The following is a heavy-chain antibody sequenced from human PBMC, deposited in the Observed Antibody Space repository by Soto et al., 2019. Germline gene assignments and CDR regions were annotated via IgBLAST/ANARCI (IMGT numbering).Heavy chain of an antibody. D-gene: IGHD6-19*01. J-gene: IGHJ5*02. CDR3: VRDRALDSSGHWFDT. CDR2: IYHIGSP. V-gene: IGHV4-31*03. CDR1: GRPVSSGGDS. Sequence: SETLSLTCTVSGRPVSSGGDSWTWTRQPPGRGLEWIGYIYHIGSPSYNPSLENRLTISLDTSKNQFSLNLTSVTAADTAIYYCVRDRALDSSGHWFDTWGQGILVTVSS.